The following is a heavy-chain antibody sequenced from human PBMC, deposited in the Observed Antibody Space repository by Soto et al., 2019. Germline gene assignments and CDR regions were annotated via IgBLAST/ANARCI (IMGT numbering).Heavy chain of an antibody. V-gene: IGHV3-7*01. CDR2: IKQDGSEK. J-gene: IGHJ6*02. CDR1: GFTFSSYW. D-gene: IGHD4-17*01. Sequence: EVQLVESGGGLVQPGGSLRLSCAASGFTFSSYWMSWVRQAPGKGLEWVANIKQDGSEKYYVDSVKGRFTISRDNAKNLRYLQMNSLIAEDTAVYYCASDAPTVTYYYYGMDVWGQGTTVTVSS. CDR3: ASDAPTVTYYYYGMDV.